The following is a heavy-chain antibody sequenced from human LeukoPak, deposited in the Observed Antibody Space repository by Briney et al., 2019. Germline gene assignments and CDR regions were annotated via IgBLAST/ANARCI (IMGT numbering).Heavy chain of an antibody. CDR1: DISSYY. Sequence: PSETLSLTCTVSDISSYYWSWIRQPPEKGLEWIGYVYYVGRSNYSSSLRSRVTMSLDTSKNQFSLKLSSVTAADTAVYYCATLRYSHGYETWGQGTLVTVSS. CDR3: ATLRYSHGYET. D-gene: IGHD5-18*01. J-gene: IGHJ4*02. CDR2: VYYVGRS. V-gene: IGHV4-59*08.